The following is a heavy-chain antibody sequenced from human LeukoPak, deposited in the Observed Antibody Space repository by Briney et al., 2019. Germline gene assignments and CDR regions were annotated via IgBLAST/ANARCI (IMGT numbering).Heavy chain of an antibody. CDR1: GGSISGSSYY. V-gene: IGHV4-39*01. D-gene: IGHD5-24*01. J-gene: IGHJ4*02. CDR3: ASLTPRDGYNVEAFFDY. CDR2: IYYSGST. Sequence: PSETLSLTCTVSGGSISGSSYYWGWIRQPPGKGLEWIGSIYYSGSTYYNPSLKSRVTISVDTSKNQFSLKLNSVTATDTAVYYCASLTPRDGYNVEAFFDYWGQGTLVTVSS.